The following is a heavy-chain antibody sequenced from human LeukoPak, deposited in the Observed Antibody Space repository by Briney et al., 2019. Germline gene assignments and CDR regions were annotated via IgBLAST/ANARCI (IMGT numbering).Heavy chain of an antibody. J-gene: IGHJ5*02. CDR2: IYPGDSDT. CDR3: ARHHLPVWFGEFPLPNNWFDP. D-gene: IGHD3-10*01. Sequence: GESLKISCKGSGYSFTSYWIGWVRQMPGKGLEWMGIIYPGDSDTRYSPSFQGQVTISADKSISTAYLQWSSLKASDTAMYYCARHHLPVWFGEFPLPNNWFDPWGQGTLVTVSS. V-gene: IGHV5-51*01. CDR1: GYSFTSYW.